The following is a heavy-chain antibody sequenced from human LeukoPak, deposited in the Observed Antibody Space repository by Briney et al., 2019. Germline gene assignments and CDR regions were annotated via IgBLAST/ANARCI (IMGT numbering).Heavy chain of an antibody. D-gene: IGHD1-26*01. CDR1: GFTFSTYE. Sequence: PGGSLRLSCAASGFTFSTYEMNWVRQAPGKGLEWVTYVSTSGSTIFYADSVKGRFTISRDNAKNSLYLQMNSLRAEDTAVYYCEREMGARLFQYWGQGTLVTVSS. CDR2: VSTSGSTI. J-gene: IGHJ1*01. CDR3: EREMGARLFQY. V-gene: IGHV3-48*03.